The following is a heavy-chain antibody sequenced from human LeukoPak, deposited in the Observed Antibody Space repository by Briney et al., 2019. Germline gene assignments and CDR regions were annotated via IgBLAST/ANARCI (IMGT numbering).Heavy chain of an antibody. V-gene: IGHV3-30*04. CDR1: GFTFSSYA. Sequence: PGGSLRLSCAASGFTFSSYAMHWVRQPPGKGLEWVAVITYDGSNKDYADSVKGRFTISRDNSKNTLYLQMNSLRAEDTAVYYCARGTWGSGSYYMGFEYWGQGTLVTVPS. J-gene: IGHJ4*02. CDR3: ARGTWGSGSYYMGFEY. CDR2: ITYDGSNK. D-gene: IGHD3-10*01.